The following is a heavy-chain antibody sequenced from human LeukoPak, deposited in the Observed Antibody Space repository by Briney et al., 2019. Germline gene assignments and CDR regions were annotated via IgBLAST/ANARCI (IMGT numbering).Heavy chain of an antibody. CDR3: ARDRGYSPDV. D-gene: IGHD5-18*01. CDR1: GFTFNNYS. J-gene: IGHJ6*02. Sequence: PGGSLRLSCGASGFTFNNYSMNWIRQAPGKGLEWVSSISRSTSYIYYADSVRGRFTISRDNAKNSLYLQMNSLRVEDTAVYYCARDRGYSPDVWGQGTTVTVSS. CDR2: ISRSTSYI. V-gene: IGHV3-21*01.